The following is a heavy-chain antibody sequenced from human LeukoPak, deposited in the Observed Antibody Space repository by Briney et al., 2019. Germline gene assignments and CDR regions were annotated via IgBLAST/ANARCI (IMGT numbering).Heavy chain of an antibody. V-gene: IGHV4-59*08. CDR3: AGQEYSSGWYYFDF. CDR1: GGSIRSYY. Sequence: SETLSLTCTVSGGSIRSYYWNWIRQPPGKGLEWIGYMYSSGSTNYSPSLKSRVTISLDTSKNQFSLKLNSVTAADTAVYYCAGQEYSSGWYYFDFWGQGTLVTVSS. D-gene: IGHD6-19*01. J-gene: IGHJ4*02. CDR2: MYSSGST.